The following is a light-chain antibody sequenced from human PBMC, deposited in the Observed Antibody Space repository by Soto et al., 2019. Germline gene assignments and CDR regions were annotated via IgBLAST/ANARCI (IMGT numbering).Light chain of an antibody. J-gene: IGLJ1*01. Sequence: QSVLTQPRSVSGSPGQSVTISCTGTSSDVGTYTYVSWYQQHPGEAPKLIIYDVIKRPSGVPDRFSGSKSGNTASLTISGLQAEDEADYYCCSYAGSYTHVFGTGTKVTVL. CDR3: CSYAGSYTHV. CDR2: DVI. CDR1: SSDVGTYTY. V-gene: IGLV2-11*01.